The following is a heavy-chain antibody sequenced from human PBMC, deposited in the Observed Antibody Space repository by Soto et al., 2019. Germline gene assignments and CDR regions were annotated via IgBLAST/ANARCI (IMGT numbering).Heavy chain of an antibody. Sequence: QVQLQESGPGLVKPSQTLSLTCTVSGGSISSGGYYWSWIRQHPGKGLEWIGYIYYSGSTYYNPSLKGRVTISVDTSKNQYSLKLSSVTAADTAVYYCARVRYCSGGSCYPYGMDVWGQGTTVTVSS. D-gene: IGHD2-15*01. CDR2: IYYSGST. CDR1: GGSISSGGYY. CDR3: ARVRYCSGGSCYPYGMDV. V-gene: IGHV4-31*03. J-gene: IGHJ6*02.